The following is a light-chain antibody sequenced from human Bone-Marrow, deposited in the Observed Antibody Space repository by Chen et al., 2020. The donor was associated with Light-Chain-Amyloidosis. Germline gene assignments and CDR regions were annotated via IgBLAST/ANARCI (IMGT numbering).Light chain of an antibody. Sequence: QSALTQPASVSGYPGQSITISCTGTSSDVGAYNYVSWYQHHPGKAPKLMIFDVRNRPSGVSDRFSGSKSGNTASLTISGLQAEDEADYYCSSYTSSSTLVVFGGGTKLTVL. V-gene: IGLV2-14*03. CDR3: SSYTSSSTLVV. CDR2: DVR. CDR1: SSDVGAYNY. J-gene: IGLJ2*01.